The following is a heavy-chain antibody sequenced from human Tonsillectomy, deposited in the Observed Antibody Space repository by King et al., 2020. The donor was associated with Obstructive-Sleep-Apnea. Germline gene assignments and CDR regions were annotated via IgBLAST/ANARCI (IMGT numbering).Heavy chain of an antibody. CDR3: AGVQISGSNPIDY. J-gene: IGHJ4*02. D-gene: IGHD1-26*01. CDR1: GGSISSSSYY. V-gene: IGHV4-39*07. CDR2: IYYSGST. Sequence: QLQESGPGLVKPSETLSLTCSVSGGSISSSSYYWGWIRQPPGKGLEWIGSIYYSGSTYYNPSLKSRVTISVDTSTNQFSLKLSSVTAADTAIYYCAGVQISGSNPIDYWGQGTLVTVPS.